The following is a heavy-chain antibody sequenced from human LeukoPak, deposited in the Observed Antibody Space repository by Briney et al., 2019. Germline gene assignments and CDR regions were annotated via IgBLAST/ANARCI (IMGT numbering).Heavy chain of an antibody. Sequence: PSETLSLTCAVYGGSFSGYYWRWIRQPPGKGLEWVSVIYSGGSTYYADSVKGRFTISRDNAKNSLYLQMNSLRAEDTAVYYCAREWQRGSTTPYYLDYWGQGTLVTVSS. CDR1: GGSFSGYY. J-gene: IGHJ4*02. CDR2: IYSGGST. D-gene: IGHD6-25*01. CDR3: AREWQRGSTTPYYLDY. V-gene: IGHV3-53*01.